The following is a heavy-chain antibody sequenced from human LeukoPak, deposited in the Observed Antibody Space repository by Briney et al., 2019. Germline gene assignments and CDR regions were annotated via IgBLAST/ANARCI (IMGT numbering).Heavy chain of an antibody. V-gene: IGHV1-18*01. D-gene: IGHD3-10*01. CDR3: ARDPRVGEFYASGSLDY. CDR2: ISTYNGNT. CDR1: GYTFSSYG. J-gene: IGHJ4*02. Sequence: ASVKVSCKASGYTFSSYGISWVRQAPGQGLEWMGWISTYNGNTNYAQKLQGRVTITTDTSTSTAYMELRSLRSDDTAVYYCARDPRVGEFYASGSLDYWGQGTLVTVSS.